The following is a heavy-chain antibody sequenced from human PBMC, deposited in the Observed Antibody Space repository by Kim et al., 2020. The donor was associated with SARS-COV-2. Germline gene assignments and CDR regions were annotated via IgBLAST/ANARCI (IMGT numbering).Heavy chain of an antibody. CDR2: INTNTGNP. CDR3: ARDGLWFGELLDYYYGMDV. CDR1: GYTFTSYA. V-gene: IGHV7-4-1*02. D-gene: IGHD3-10*01. Sequence: ASVKVSCKASGYTFTSYAMNWVRQAPGQGLEWMGWINTNTGNPTYAQGFTGRFVFSLDTSVSTAYLQISSLKAEDTAVYYCARDGLWFGELLDYYYGMDVWGQGTTVTVSS. J-gene: IGHJ6*02.